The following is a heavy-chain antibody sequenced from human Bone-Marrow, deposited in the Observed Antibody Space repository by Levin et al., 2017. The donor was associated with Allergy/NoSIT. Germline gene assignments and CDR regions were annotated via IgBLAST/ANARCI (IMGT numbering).Heavy chain of an antibody. V-gene: IGHV3-23*01. D-gene: IGHD3-22*01. J-gene: IGHJ4*02. Sequence: LSLTCAASGFIFSNSAMNWVRQAPGKGPEWVSQISGSGGNTHYADSVKGRFTFSRDNSKNTLYLQMNSLRAEDTAVYYCAGYDTSAYHSPFDYWGQGTLVTVSS. CDR1: GFIFSNSA. CDR3: AGYDTSAYHSPFDY. CDR2: ISGSGGNT.